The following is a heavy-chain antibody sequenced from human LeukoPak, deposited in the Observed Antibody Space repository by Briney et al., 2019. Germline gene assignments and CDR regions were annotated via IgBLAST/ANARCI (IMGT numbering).Heavy chain of an antibody. CDR3: AKPARTDAFDI. Sequence: GGSLRLSCAASGFTFSSYNMNWVRQAPGKGLEWVSFISSSSSYIYYADSVKGRFTISRDNSKNTLYLQMNSLRAEDTAVYYCAKPARTDAFDIWGQGTMITVSS. D-gene: IGHD1-14*01. V-gene: IGHV3-21*04. J-gene: IGHJ3*02. CDR2: ISSSSSYI. CDR1: GFTFSSYN.